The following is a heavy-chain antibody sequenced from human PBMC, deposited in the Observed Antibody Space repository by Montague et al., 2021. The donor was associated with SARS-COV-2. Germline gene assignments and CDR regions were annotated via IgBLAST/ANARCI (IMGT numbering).Heavy chain of an antibody. CDR1: GGSISSSSYY. CDR3: ARVGRQQLVRLSGMDV. J-gene: IGHJ6*02. D-gene: IGHD6-13*01. V-gene: IGHV4-39*07. CDR2: NSGST. Sequence: SGTLSLTCTVSGGSISSSSYYWGWIRQPPGKGLEWIGSNSGSTYXNPSLKSRVTISVDTSKNQFSLKLSSVTAADTAVYYCARVGRQQLVRLSGMDVWGQGTTVTVSS.